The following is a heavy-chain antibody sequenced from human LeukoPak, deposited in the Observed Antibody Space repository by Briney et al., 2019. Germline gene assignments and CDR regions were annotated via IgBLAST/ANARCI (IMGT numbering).Heavy chain of an antibody. D-gene: IGHD2-8*01. CDR2: INTDTGKP. CDR1: GYSFTTYG. CDR3: ARGIGIGVVLMVHGNMDV. V-gene: IGHV7-4-1*02. Sequence: GASVKVSCKASGYSFTTYGIYWVRQAPGQGLGWMGWINTDTGKPTYAQGFTGRFVLSLDTSVTTAYLQISSLKAEDTAVYYCARGIGIGVVLMVHGNMDVWGKGTTVTVSS. J-gene: IGHJ6*03.